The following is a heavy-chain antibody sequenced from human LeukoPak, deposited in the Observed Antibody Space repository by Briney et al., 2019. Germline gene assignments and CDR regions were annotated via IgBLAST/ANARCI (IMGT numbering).Heavy chain of an antibody. CDR2: INPNSGGT. CDR3: ARGSTRDSSGWYGPGKWFDP. J-gene: IGHJ5*02. CDR1: GYTFTDYY. V-gene: IGHV1-2*02. Sequence: ASVKVFCKASGYTFTDYYMHWVRQAPGQGLEWMGWINPNSGGTNYAQNFQGRVAMTRDTSISTAFLELSSLRSDDTAVYYCARGSTRDSSGWYGPGKWFDPWGQGTLVTVSS. D-gene: IGHD6-19*01.